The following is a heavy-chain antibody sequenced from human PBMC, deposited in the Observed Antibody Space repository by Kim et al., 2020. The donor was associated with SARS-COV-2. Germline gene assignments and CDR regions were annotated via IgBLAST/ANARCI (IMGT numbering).Heavy chain of an antibody. CDR1: GYTFTGYY. CDR2: INPNSGGT. J-gene: IGHJ2*01. D-gene: IGHD3-10*01. V-gene: IGHV1-2*02. Sequence: ASVKVSCKASGYTFTGYYMHWVRQAPGQGLEWMGWINPNSGGTNYAQKFQGRVTMTRDTSISTAYMELSRLRSDDTAVYYCVVLWFGELFPNWYFDLWGRGTLVTVSS. CDR3: VVLWFGELFPNWYFDL.